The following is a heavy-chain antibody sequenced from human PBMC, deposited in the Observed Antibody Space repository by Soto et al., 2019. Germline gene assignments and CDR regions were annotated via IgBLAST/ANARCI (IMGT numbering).Heavy chain of an antibody. J-gene: IGHJ4*02. CDR3: ARVRFFSVRGDPFDF. Sequence: QVQLVQSGAEVKKPGASVKVSCQVSGYTFTDHYLHWVRQAPGHGLEWMGWINAGDGDTNYAQKFQGRISMTRDTSTETVYLELSRLTSVDTAVYYGARVRFFSVRGDPFDFWGQGTLVSVSS. CDR1: GYTFTDHY. CDR2: INAGDGDT. V-gene: IGHV1-2*02. D-gene: IGHD3-10*01.